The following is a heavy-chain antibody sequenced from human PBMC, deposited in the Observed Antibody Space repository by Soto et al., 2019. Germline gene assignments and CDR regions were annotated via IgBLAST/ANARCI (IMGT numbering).Heavy chain of an antibody. CDR3: ARDLGGWTDY. CDR1: GYTFTSYA. CDR2: INAGNGNT. J-gene: IGHJ4*02. Sequence: ASGNVSCKASGYTFTSYAMQWVRQAPGQRLEWMGWINAGNGNTKYSQKFQGRVTITRDTSASTAYMELSSLRSEDTAVYYCARDLGGWTDYWGQGTLVTVSS. V-gene: IGHV1-3*01. D-gene: IGHD6-19*01.